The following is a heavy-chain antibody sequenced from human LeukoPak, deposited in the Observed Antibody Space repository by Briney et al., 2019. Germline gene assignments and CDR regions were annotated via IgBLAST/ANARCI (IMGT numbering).Heavy chain of an antibody. Sequence: ASVKVSCKASGGTFSSYAISWVRQAPGQGLEWMGGIIPIFGTANYAQKFQGRVTITADEPTSTAYMELSSLRPEDTAVYYCARRITMVRGVTTDNWFDPWGQGTLVTVSS. J-gene: IGHJ5*02. D-gene: IGHD3-10*01. V-gene: IGHV1-69*01. CDR3: ARRITMVRGVTTDNWFDP. CDR2: IIPIFGTA. CDR1: GGTFSSYA.